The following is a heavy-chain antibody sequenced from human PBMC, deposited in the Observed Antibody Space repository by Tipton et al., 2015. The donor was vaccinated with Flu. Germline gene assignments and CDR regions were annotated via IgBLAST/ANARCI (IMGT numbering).Heavy chain of an antibody. CDR1: GDSIGSDFY. J-gene: IGHJ4*02. CDR3: ARHPSLGMPDYFDY. D-gene: IGHD2-2*01. Sequence: TLSLTCFVSGDSIGSDFYWGWIRQPPGKGLEWIGNIHRSGTVYYNPSLKSRVTMSVDKSKNQFSLKLSSVTAADTAVYYCARHPSLGMPDYFDYWGQGTLITASS. V-gene: IGHV4-38-2*01. CDR2: IHRSGTV.